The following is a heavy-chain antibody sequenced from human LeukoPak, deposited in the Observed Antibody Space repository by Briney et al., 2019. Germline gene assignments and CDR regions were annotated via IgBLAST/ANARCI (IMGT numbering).Heavy chain of an antibody. CDR2: ISWNSGSI. Sequence: PGGSLRLSCAASGFTFDDYAMHWVRQAPGKGLEWVSGISWNSGSIGYADSVKGRFTISRDNAKNSLYLQMNSLRAEDTALYYCAKDSRIAYYLYSSSWYQGAFDIWGQGTMVTVSS. J-gene: IGHJ3*02. V-gene: IGHV3-9*01. CDR3: AKDSRIAYYLYSSSWYQGAFDI. D-gene: IGHD6-13*01. CDR1: GFTFDDYA.